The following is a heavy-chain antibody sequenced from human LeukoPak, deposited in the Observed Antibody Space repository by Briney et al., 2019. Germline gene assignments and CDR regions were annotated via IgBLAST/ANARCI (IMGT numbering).Heavy chain of an antibody. Sequence: TGGSLRLSCAASGFTFSSYGMHWVRQAPGKGLEWVAVIWYDGSNKYYADSVKGRFTISRDNSKNTLYLQMNSLRAEDTAVYYCARDEIAVWSRRYYYYGMDVWGQGTTVTVSS. J-gene: IGHJ6*02. V-gene: IGHV3-33*08. CDR2: IWYDGSNK. CDR3: ARDEIAVWSRRYYYYGMDV. D-gene: IGHD6-19*01. CDR1: GFTFSSYG.